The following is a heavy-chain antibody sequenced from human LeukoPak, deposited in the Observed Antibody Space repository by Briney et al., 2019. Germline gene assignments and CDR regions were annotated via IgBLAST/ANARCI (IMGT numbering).Heavy chain of an antibody. D-gene: IGHD2-2*02. V-gene: IGHV4-4*07. J-gene: IGHJ6*02. Sequence: PSETLSLTCTVSGGSISSYYWSWIRQPAGKGLEWIGRIYTSGSTNYNPSLKSRVTMSVDTSKNQFSLKLSSVTAADTAVYYCAVPAVIAGIYYYGMDVWGQGTTVTVSS. CDR1: GGSISSYY. CDR3: AVPAVIAGIYYYGMDV. CDR2: IYTSGST.